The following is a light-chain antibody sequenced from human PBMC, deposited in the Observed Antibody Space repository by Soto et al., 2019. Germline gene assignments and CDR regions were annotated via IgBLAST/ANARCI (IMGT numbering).Light chain of an antibody. Sequence: DIQMTQSPSSLSASVGDRVTISCRASQAIGSYLHWYQQKPGKAPDLLIYATSRLQKGVQSRFSGSTSGTDFTLTISSLQPDDFAIYYCQQTYRTPYTFGQGTKLELK. CDR2: ATS. CDR3: QQTYRTPYT. CDR1: QAIGSY. V-gene: IGKV1-39*01. J-gene: IGKJ2*01.